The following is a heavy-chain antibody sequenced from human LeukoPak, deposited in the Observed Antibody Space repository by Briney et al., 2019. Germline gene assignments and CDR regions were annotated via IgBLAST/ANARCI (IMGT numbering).Heavy chain of an antibody. V-gene: IGHV3-11*01. D-gene: IGHD1-1*01. CDR1: GFTFSDYY. J-gene: IGHJ5*02. CDR2: ISSSGSTI. Sequence: GGSPRLSCAASGFTFSDYYMSWIRQAPGKGLEWVSYISSSGSTIYYADSVKGRFTISRDNAKNSLYLQMNSLRAEDTAVYYCARNRHGNWNDGWFDPWGQGTLVTVSS. CDR3: ARNRHGNWNDGWFDP.